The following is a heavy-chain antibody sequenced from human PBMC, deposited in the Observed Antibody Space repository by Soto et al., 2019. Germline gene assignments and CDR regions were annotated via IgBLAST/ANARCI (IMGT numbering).Heavy chain of an antibody. CDR1: GYTVTAYH. D-gene: IGHD6-6*01. J-gene: IGHJ4*02. CDR2: VNPSLGRA. V-gene: IGHV1-46*01. Sequence: ASVKVSCKTSGYTVTAYHMHWVRQAPGQGLEWMGIVNPSLGRANYAQKFQDRVAMTWDTSINTFYMELTSLRSDDTAVYYCARAPYSRTSFFFDFWGQGTLVTVSS. CDR3: ARAPYSRTSFFFDF.